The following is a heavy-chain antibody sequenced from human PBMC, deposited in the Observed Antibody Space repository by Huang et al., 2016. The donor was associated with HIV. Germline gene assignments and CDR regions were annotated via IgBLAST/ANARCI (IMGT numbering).Heavy chain of an antibody. Sequence: QLQLQESGPGLVKPSETLSLTCTVSGGSIRSDTYYWGWIRQPPGKGLEWIGSIYYSGSTDPNPSLKSGVTITVDTSKNQFSLKMRSVTAADTAVYYCARLPGSITMIRGVITDPYWGQGTLVTVSS. J-gene: IGHJ4*02. V-gene: IGHV4-39*01. CDR3: ARLPGSITMIRGVITDPY. CDR2: IYYSGST. CDR1: GGSIRSDTYY. D-gene: IGHD3-10*01.